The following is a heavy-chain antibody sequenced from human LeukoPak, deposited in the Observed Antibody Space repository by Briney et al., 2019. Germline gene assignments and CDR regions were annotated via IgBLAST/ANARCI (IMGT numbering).Heavy chain of an antibody. CDR3: ARRTDRSFWYLDY. Sequence: GESLKISCKGSGYSFSNYWIGWVRQMPGKGLEWMGIIYPGDSDTRYSPSFQGQVTISADKSITTAYLQWSSLKASDTAMYYCARRTDRSFWYLDYWGQGTLVTVSS. J-gene: IGHJ4*02. CDR1: GYSFSNYW. CDR2: IYPGDSDT. V-gene: IGHV5-51*01.